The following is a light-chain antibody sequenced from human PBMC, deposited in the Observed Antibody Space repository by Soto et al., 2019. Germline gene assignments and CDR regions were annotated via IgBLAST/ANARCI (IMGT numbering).Light chain of an antibody. J-gene: IGKJ4*01. V-gene: IGKV1-33*01. CDR3: QHFHNLPVT. CDR1: HDINNN. Sequence: DIQMTQSPSSLSASVGDRVTITCQASHDINNNLNWYQQKSGKAPKLLIYDASNLERGVPSRFSGGGSVTHFTFTISSLQPEDIATYYCQHFHNLPVTFGGGTRVEMK. CDR2: DAS.